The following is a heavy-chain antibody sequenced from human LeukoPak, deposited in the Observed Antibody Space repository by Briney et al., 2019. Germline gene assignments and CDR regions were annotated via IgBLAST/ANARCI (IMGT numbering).Heavy chain of an antibody. J-gene: IGHJ4*02. CDR3: ASLRRGYSYYFDY. V-gene: IGHV3-11*06. CDR2: ISSSSSYT. Sequence: PGGSLRLPCAASEFTFSDYYMSWIRQAPGKGLEWVSYISSSSSYTNHADSVKGRFTISRDNAKNSLYLQMNSLRAEDTAVYFCASLRRGYSYYFDYWGQGALVTVSS. D-gene: IGHD1-1*01. CDR1: EFTFSDYY.